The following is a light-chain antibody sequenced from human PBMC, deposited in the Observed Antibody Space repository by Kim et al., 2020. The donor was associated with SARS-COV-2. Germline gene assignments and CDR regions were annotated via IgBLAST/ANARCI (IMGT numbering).Light chain of an antibody. J-gene: IGKJ2*01. V-gene: IGKV3-20*01. CDR2: GAS. Sequence: EIVLTQSPGTLSLSPGERATLSCRASQSVSSSYLAWYQQTPGQAPRLLIYGASSRATGIPDRFSGSGSGTVFSLTISRLEPEDFAVYYCQQYGSSPRTFGQETKLEI. CDR1: QSVSSSY. CDR3: QQYGSSPRT.